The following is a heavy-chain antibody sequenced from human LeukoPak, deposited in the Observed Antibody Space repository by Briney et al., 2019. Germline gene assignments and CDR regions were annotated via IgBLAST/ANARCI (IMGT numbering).Heavy chain of an antibody. D-gene: IGHD2-15*01. CDR1: GGSFSGYY. CDR2: INHSGST. J-gene: IGHJ6*02. Sequence: PSETLSLTCAVYGGSFSGYYWSWIRQPPGKGLEWIGEINHSGSTNCNPSLKSRVTISVDTSKNQFSLKLSSVTAADTAVYYCARSFCSGGSCYSVRYYYYGMDVWGQGTTVTVSS. CDR3: ARSFCSGGSCYSVRYYYYGMDV. V-gene: IGHV4-34*01.